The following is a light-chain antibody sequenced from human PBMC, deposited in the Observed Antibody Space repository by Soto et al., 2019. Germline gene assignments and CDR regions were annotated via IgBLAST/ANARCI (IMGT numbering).Light chain of an antibody. V-gene: IGLV2-8*01. J-gene: IGLJ1*01. CDR3: SSYAGSNNPYV. CDR2: EVS. Sequence: VLTPPPSASGSPGQSVTISCTGTSSYVGGYNYVSWYQQHPGKAPKLMIYEVSKRPSGVPDRFSGSKSGNTASLTVSGLQAEDEADYYCSSYAGSNNPYVFGTGTKVTVL. CDR1: SSYVGGYNY.